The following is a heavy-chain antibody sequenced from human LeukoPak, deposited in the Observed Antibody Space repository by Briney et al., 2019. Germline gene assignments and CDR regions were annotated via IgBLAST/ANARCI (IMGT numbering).Heavy chain of an antibody. D-gene: IGHD6-6*01. CDR3: ATSRRYCSSFRGFDY. V-gene: IGHV1-24*01. Sequence: ASVKVACKVSGYTLTELSMHWVRQAPGKGLEWMGGFDPEDGETIYAQKFQGRVTMTEDTSTDTAYMELSSLRSEDTAVYYCATSRRYCSSFRGFDYWGQGTLVPVSS. CDR2: FDPEDGET. CDR1: GYTLTELS. J-gene: IGHJ4*02.